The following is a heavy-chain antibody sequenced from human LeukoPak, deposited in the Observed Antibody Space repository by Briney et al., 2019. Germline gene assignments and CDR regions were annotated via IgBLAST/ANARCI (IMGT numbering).Heavy chain of an antibody. Sequence: PGGSLRLSCAASGFTVSSNYMSWVRHAPGKWLEWVSVIYSGGSTYYADSVKGRFTISRDNSKNTLYLQMNSLRGEDTAVYYCARVASSRGSWYVRYYYYYMDVWGK. D-gene: IGHD6-13*01. CDR2: IYSGGST. CDR3: ARVASSRGSWYVRYYYYYMDV. V-gene: IGHV3-53*01. J-gene: IGHJ6*03. CDR1: GFTVSSNY.